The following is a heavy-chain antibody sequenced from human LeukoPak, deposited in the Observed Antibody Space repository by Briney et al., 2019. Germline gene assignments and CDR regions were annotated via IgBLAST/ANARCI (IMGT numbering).Heavy chain of an antibody. V-gene: IGHV1-8*01. J-gene: IGHJ6*03. D-gene: IGHD3-16*01. CDR2: MNPASGNT. CDR3: AISPSRSWGRYCYYMDV. CDR1: GFTFTDYD. Sequence: ASVKVSCKASGFTFTDYDLNWVRQATGQGLQWMGWMNPASGNTGYAQTFQGRLSMTRNTSVSAAYMELSSLRSDDTAVYYCAISPSRSWGRYCYYMDVWGKGTTVTIFS.